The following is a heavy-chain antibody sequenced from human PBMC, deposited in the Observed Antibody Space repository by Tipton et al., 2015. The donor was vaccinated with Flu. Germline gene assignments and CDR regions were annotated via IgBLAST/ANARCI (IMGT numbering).Heavy chain of an antibody. V-gene: IGHV3-20*04. J-gene: IGHJ4*02. CDR1: GFAFDDSA. CDR2: LDWRGDIT. CDR3: ARASYYYANSGALTPLFFFAS. Sequence: GSLRLSCAASGFAFDDSAMSWVRQGPGKGLEWVAGLDWRGDITNYADSVKGRFTISRDNGKNVLYLQMNGLRSEDTALYYCARASYYYANSGALTPLFFFASWGQGTQVTVSP. D-gene: IGHD3-22*01.